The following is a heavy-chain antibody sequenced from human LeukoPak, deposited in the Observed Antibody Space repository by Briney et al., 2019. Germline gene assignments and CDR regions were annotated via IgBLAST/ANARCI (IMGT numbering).Heavy chain of an antibody. CDR1: GFIFRNYW. D-gene: IGHD3-10*01. CDR2: IKSKTDGGTT. Sequence: GGSLRLSCAASGFIFRNYWMTWVRQTPGKGLEWVGRIKSKTDGGTTDYAAPVKGRFTISRDDSKNTLYLQMNSLKTEDTAVYYCTTGLSGYYYGSGILDYWGQGTLVTVSS. J-gene: IGHJ4*02. V-gene: IGHV3-15*01. CDR3: TTGLSGYYYGSGILDY.